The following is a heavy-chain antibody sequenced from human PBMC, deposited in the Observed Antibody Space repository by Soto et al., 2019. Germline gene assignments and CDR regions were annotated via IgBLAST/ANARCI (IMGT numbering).Heavy chain of an antibody. D-gene: IGHD5-18*01. J-gene: IGHJ4*02. Sequence: QVQLVQSGAEVKKPESSVKVSCKAPGGTFSTYAISWVRQAPGQGLEWMGGIIPMFGTANYTQRFQNRVTITADKSTNTVYMEVSSLRSDDTAVYFCASGIQLWLRRINDGYSGWGQGTLVTVSS. CDR3: ASGIQLWLRRINDGYSG. V-gene: IGHV1-69*14. CDR2: IIPMFGTA. CDR1: GGTFSTYA.